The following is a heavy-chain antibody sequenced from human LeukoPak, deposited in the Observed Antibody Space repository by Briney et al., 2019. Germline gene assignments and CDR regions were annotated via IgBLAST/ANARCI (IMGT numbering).Heavy chain of an antibody. D-gene: IGHD3-16*01. CDR2: INGDGSNT. CDR3: ASPSELWEGGYGMDV. J-gene: IGHJ6*02. Sequence: PGGSLRLSCAASGFTFSSHWMHWVRQAPGKGLVWFPRINGDGSNTTYADSVKGRFTISRDNSKNTLYLQMNSLRAEDTAVYYCASPSELWEGGYGMDVWGQGTTVTVSS. V-gene: IGHV3-74*03. CDR1: GFTFSSHW.